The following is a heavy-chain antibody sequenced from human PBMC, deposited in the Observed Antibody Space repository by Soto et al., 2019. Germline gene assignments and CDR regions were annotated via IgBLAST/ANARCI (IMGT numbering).Heavy chain of an antibody. Sequence: QVHLMQSGAEVKKPGSSVKVSCKASGGTFGSDAITWVRQAPGQGLEWVGRIIPIFGTTNYAHNLQGRVTISADKSTHTSYMELHSLTSDDTALYYCARDRTDSGYYTNWLDPWGQGTQVTVSS. J-gene: IGHJ5*02. V-gene: IGHV1-69*06. D-gene: IGHD3-22*01. CDR2: IIPIFGTT. CDR3: ARDRTDSGYYTNWLDP. CDR1: GGTFGSDA.